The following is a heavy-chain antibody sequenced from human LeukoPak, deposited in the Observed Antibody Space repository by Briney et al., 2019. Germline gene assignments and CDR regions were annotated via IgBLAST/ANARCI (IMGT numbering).Heavy chain of an antibody. Sequence: PGGSLTLSCVASGFTFSSYGIHWVRQAPGKGLEWVAFIRNYGSDKNYADSVKGRFTISRDNSKNTLYLQMSSLKTEDTAVYYCARDGSSSGWYETLEFDYWGQGTLVTVSS. V-gene: IGHV3-30*02. J-gene: IGHJ4*02. CDR1: GFTFSSYG. D-gene: IGHD6-19*01. CDR3: ARDGSSSGWYETLEFDY. CDR2: IRNYGSDK.